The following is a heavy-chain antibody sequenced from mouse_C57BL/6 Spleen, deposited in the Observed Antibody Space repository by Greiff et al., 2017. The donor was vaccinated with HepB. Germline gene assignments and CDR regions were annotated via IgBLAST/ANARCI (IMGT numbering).Heavy chain of an antibody. CDR2: INPYNGGT. D-gene: IGHD6-5*01. Sequence: EVQLQQSGPVLVKPGASVKMSCKASGYTFTDYYMNWVKQSHGKSLEWIGVINPYNGGTSYNQKFKGKATLTVDKSSSTAYMELNSLTSEDSAVYYCARSYSTGYYFDYWGQGTTLTVSS. CDR1: GYTFTDYY. V-gene: IGHV1-19*01. J-gene: IGHJ2*01. CDR3: ARSYSTGYYFDY.